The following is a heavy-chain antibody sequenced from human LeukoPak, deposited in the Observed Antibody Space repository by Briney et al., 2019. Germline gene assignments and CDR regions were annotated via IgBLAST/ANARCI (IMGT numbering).Heavy chain of an antibody. CDR3: ARARGRRDGYTPFDY. D-gene: IGHD5-24*01. Sequence: GGSLRLSCAASGFTFSSYSMNWVRQAPGKGLEWVSYISSSSSTIYYADSVKGRFTISRDNAKNSLYLQMNSLRDEDTAVYYCARARGRRDGYTPFDYWGQGTLVTVSS. CDR2: ISSSSSTI. J-gene: IGHJ4*02. CDR1: GFTFSSYS. V-gene: IGHV3-48*02.